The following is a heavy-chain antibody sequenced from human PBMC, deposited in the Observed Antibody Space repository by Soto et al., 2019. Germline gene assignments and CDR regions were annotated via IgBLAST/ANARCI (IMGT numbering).Heavy chain of an antibody. J-gene: IGHJ4*02. CDR2: ISASGANT. Sequence: EVHLLESGGGLVPPGESLRLSCAPSGFTFSTYAMHWVRQAPGKGLEWVSSISASGANTYYADSVKGRFTISRDNSKNSLYLQMNSLRAEDTAVYFCAKIVGSTTVHWGQGTLVTGSS. V-gene: IGHV3-23*01. CDR1: GFTFSTYA. CDR3: AKIVGSTTVH. D-gene: IGHD1-26*01.